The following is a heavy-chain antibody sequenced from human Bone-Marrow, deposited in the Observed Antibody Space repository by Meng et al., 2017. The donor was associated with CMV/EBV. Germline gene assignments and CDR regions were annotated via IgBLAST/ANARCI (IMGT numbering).Heavy chain of an antibody. D-gene: IGHD1-26*01. CDR3: AREGSRGWELHDAFDI. V-gene: IGHV1-18*04. CDR2: ISAYNGNT. CDR1: GYTFTNYY. Sequence: ASVKVSCKASGYTFTNYYMHWVRQAPGQGLEWMGWISAYNGNTNYAQKLQGRVTMTTDTSTSTAYMELRSLRSDDTAVYYCAREGSRGWELHDAFDIWGQGTMVTVSS. J-gene: IGHJ3*02.